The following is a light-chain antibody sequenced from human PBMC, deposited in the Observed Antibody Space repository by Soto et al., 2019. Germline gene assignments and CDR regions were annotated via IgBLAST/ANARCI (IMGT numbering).Light chain of an antibody. CDR3: HVWDSSREHV. Sequence: SYELTQPPSVSVAPGQTARITCGGNNIGSKSVHWYQQKPGQAPVLVVDDDSDRPSGIPERFSGSNSGNTATLTISRVEDRDEDHSFSHVWDSSREHVFGTGTKV. J-gene: IGLJ1*01. V-gene: IGLV3-21*02. CDR1: NIGSKS. CDR2: DDS.